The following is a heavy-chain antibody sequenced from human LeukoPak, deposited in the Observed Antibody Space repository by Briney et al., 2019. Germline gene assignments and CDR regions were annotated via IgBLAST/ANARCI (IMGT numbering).Heavy chain of an antibody. J-gene: IGHJ4*02. CDR2: ISYDGSNK. V-gene: IGHV3-30-3*01. D-gene: IGHD2-2*01. Sequence: PGGSLRLSCAASGFTFNSYTMHWVRQAPGKGLEWVAVISYDGSNKYYADSVKGRFTMSRDNSKNTLYLQMNSLRAEDTAAYYCARDAKGYCSSTSCYHFDYWGQGTLVTVSS. CDR3: ARDAKGYCSSTSCYHFDY. CDR1: GFTFNSYT.